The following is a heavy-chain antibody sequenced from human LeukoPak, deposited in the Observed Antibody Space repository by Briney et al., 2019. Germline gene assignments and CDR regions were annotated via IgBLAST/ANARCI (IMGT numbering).Heavy chain of an antibody. V-gene: IGHV3-23*01. Sequence: GGSLRLSCAASGFTFSSYAMSWVRQAPGKGLEWVSRISGSGGSTYYADSVKGRFTISRDNSRNTLYLQMNSLRAEDTAVYYCAKTIDSSGYRYYFDYWGQGTLVTVSS. CDR2: ISGSGGST. CDR3: AKTIDSSGYRYYFDY. D-gene: IGHD3-22*01. J-gene: IGHJ4*02. CDR1: GFTFSSYA.